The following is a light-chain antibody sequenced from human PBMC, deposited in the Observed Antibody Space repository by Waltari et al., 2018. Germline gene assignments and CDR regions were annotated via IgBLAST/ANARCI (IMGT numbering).Light chain of an antibody. J-gene: IGKJ2*01. CDR3: QQYDSWPPYT. CDR1: QSVGDH. Sequence: VVTQSPDTLSVSPGERATVSCRASQSVGDHVAWYQQRAGQPPRLLIYGASARATDIPARFSGSGSRTEFTLTISSLQSEDFAVYYCQQYDSWPPYTFGQGTKLEMK. V-gene: IGKV3-15*01. CDR2: GAS.